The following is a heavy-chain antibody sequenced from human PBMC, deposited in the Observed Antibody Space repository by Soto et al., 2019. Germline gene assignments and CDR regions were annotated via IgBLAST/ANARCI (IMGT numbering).Heavy chain of an antibody. CDR2: INHSGST. Sequence: SETLSLTCAVYGGSFSGYYWSWIRQPPGKGLEWIGEINHSGSTNYNPSLKSRVTISVDTSKNQFSLKLSSVTAADTAVYYCARALYCSGGSCYSSAFDIWGQGTMVT. J-gene: IGHJ3*02. D-gene: IGHD2-15*01. CDR3: ARALYCSGGSCYSSAFDI. CDR1: GGSFSGYY. V-gene: IGHV4-34*01.